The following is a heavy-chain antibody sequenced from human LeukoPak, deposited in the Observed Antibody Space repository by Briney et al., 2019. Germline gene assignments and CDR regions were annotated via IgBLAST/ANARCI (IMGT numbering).Heavy chain of an antibody. V-gene: IGHV1-2*06. CDR1: GYTFTGYY. J-gene: IGHJ6*02. CDR2: ISPNSGGT. D-gene: IGHD3-10*01. CDR3: ARVAGPSSKYYYGSGSSFYYYYGMDV. Sequence: ASVTVSCKASGYTFTGYYIHWVRQAPGQGLKWMGRISPNSGGTNYAQKFQGRVTMTRDTSISTAYMELSGLRSDDTAVYYCARVAGPSSKYYYGSGSSFYYYYGMDVWGQGTTVTVSS.